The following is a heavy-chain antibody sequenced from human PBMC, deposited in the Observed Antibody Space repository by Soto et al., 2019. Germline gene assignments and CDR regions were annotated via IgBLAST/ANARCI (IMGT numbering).Heavy chain of an antibody. D-gene: IGHD2-21*01. CDR1: GFSLSNARMG. V-gene: IGHV2-26*01. CDR2: IFSNDEK. CDR3: ARIMVSYYYYYMDV. Sequence: SGPTLVNPTETLTLTCTVSGFSLSNARMGVSWIRQPPGKALEWLAHIFSNDEKSYSTSLKSRLTISKDTSKSQVVLTMTNMDPVDTATYYCARIMVSYYYYYMDVWGKGTTVTVSS. J-gene: IGHJ6*03.